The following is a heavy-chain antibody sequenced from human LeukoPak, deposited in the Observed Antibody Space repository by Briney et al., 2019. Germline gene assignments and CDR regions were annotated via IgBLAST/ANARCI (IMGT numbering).Heavy chain of an antibody. D-gene: IGHD2-2*01. Sequence: PGESLKISCKGSGYSFTSYWIGWVRQMPRKGLEWMGIIYPGDSDTRYSPSFQGQVTISADKSISTAYLQWSSLKASDTAMYYCARPRQGGYCSSTSCWLDFDYWGQGTLVTVSS. V-gene: IGHV5-51*01. J-gene: IGHJ4*02. CDR2: IYPGDSDT. CDR3: ARPRQGGYCSSTSCWLDFDY. CDR1: GYSFTSYW.